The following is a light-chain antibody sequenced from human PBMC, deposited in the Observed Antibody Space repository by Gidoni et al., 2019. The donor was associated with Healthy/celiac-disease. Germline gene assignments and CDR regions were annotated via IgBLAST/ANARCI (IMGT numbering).Light chain of an antibody. CDR2: GAS. Sequence: EIVMTQSPATLSVYPGERATLSCRASQSVSSNLAWYQQKPGQAPRLLIYGASTRATGLPARFSGSGSGTEFTLTISSLQSEDFAVYYCQQYNNWPYTFGQGTQLEIK. CDR3: QQYNNWPYT. J-gene: IGKJ2*01. V-gene: IGKV3-15*01. CDR1: QSVSSN.